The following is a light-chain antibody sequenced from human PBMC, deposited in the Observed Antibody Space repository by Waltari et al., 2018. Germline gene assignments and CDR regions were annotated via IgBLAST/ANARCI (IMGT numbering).Light chain of an antibody. CDR1: ALANKY. J-gene: IGLJ3*02. V-gene: IGLV3-27*01. Sequence: HELTQPSSVSVSPGPTARITCSGDALANKYARWSQQKSGQAPMLVIYKDTERPSGVPERFSGSSSGTTVTLTITGAQTEDEADYYCYSAADNNPVVFGGGTKLTVL. CDR2: KDT. CDR3: YSAADNNPVV.